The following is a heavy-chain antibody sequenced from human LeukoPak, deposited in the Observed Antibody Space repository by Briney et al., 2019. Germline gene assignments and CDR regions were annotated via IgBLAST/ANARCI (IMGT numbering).Heavy chain of an antibody. D-gene: IGHD2-15*01. V-gene: IGHV3-7*01. CDR3: ARHRSGGSQDDAFDI. Sequence: PGGSPRLSCAASGFTFSTYWMTWVRQAPGKGLEWVADIKEDGSEKYYGDSVKGRFTISRQNAKNSLFLQMNSLRVEDTAVYYCARHRSGGSQDDAFDIWGQGTMVTVSS. J-gene: IGHJ3*02. CDR2: IKEDGSEK. CDR1: GFTFSTYW.